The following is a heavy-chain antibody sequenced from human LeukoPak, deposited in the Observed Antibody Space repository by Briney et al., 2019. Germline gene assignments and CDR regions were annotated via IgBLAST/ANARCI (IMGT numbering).Heavy chain of an antibody. CDR1: GGSIASYC. Sequence: PSETLSLTCTVSGGSIASYCWSWIRQPPGKGLEWIGYISESGSTNSNPSLKSRVTISVDTSKNQFSLKLSSVTAADTAVYYCARTYGSGSYLFFDYWGQGTLVTVSS. J-gene: IGHJ4*02. D-gene: IGHD3-10*01. CDR3: ARTYGSGSYLFFDY. V-gene: IGHV4-59*01. CDR2: ISESGST.